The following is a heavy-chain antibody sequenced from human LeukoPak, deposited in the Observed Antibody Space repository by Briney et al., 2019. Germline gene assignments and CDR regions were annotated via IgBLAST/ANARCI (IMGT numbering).Heavy chain of an antibody. J-gene: IGHJ5*02. CDR3: ARGGGRTGSTVSWFDP. CDR2: TYYRSNWYY. V-gene: IGHV6-1*01. D-gene: IGHD1-1*01. Sequence: PSQTLSLTCTISGDTVCSNSAAWNWIRQSPSRGLEWLGRTYYRSNWYYDYAASVKSRMTIKPDTPKNQFSLQMNSVTPEDTAVYYCARGGGRTGSTVSWFDPWGQGTLVTVSS. CDR1: GDTVCSNSAA.